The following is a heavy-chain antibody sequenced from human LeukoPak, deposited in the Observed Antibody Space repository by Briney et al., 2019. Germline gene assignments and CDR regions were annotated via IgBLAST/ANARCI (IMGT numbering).Heavy chain of an antibody. J-gene: IGHJ4*02. CDR1: GGSFSGYY. Sequence: SETLSLTCGVYGGSFSGYYWSWIRQPPGKGLEWIGEINHSGSTNYNPSLKSRVTISVDTSKNQFSLKLSSVTAADTAVYYCARAGRQSFDYWGQGTLVTVSS. CDR3: ARAGRQSFDY. D-gene: IGHD1-1*01. V-gene: IGHV4-34*01. CDR2: INHSGST.